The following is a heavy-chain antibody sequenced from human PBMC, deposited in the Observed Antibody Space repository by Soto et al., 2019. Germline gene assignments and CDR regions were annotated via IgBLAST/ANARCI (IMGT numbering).Heavy chain of an antibody. CDR3: AKGGGGDILTGYYYYYYMDV. V-gene: IGHV3-9*01. Sequence: GGSLRLSCAASGFTFDDYAMHWVRQAPGKGLEWVSGISWNSGSIGYADSVKGRFTISRDNAKNSLYLQMNSLRAEDTALYYCAKGGGGDILTGYYYYYYMDVWGKGTTVTVSS. D-gene: IGHD3-9*01. J-gene: IGHJ6*03. CDR2: ISWNSGSI. CDR1: GFTFDDYA.